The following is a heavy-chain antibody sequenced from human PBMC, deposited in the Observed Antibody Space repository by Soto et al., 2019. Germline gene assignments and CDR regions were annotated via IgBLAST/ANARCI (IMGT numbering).Heavy chain of an antibody. V-gene: IGHV4-4*07. D-gene: IGHD6-6*01. Sequence: QVQLQESGPGLVKPSETLSLTCTVSGGSISSYYWSWIRQPAGKGLGWIGGIYTSGSTNYNPSLKSRVTMSVDTSKNPCSLKLSSVTAADTAVYYCARGFRIAARPNYYYYGMDVWGQGTTVTVSS. CDR3: ARGFRIAARPNYYYYGMDV. CDR2: IYTSGST. J-gene: IGHJ6*02. CDR1: GGSISSYY.